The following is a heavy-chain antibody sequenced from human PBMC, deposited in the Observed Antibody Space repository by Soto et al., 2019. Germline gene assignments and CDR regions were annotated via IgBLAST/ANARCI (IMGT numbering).Heavy chain of an antibody. CDR1: GYTFTSYA. CDR2: INAGNGNT. Sequence: GASVKVSCKASGYTFTSYAMHWVRQAPGQRLEWMGWINAGNGNTKYSQKFQGRVTITRDTSASTAYMELSGLRSEDTAVYYCARDWADGGSSFDYWGQGTLVTVS. J-gene: IGHJ4*02. V-gene: IGHV1-3*01. D-gene: IGHD6-6*01. CDR3: ARDWADGGSSFDY.